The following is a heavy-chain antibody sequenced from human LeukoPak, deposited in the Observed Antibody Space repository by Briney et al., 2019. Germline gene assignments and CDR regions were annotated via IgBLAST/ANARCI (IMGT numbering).Heavy chain of an antibody. CDR3: ARESSSGWYSFDY. CDR2: IYYSGST. CDR1: GGSISSYY. Sequence: PSETLSLTCTVSGGSISSYYWSWIRQPPGKGVEWIGYIYYSGSTNYNPSLKGRVTISGDTSKNQFSLKLSSVTAADTAVYYCARESSSGWYSFDYWGQGTLVTVSS. J-gene: IGHJ4*02. V-gene: IGHV4-59*12. D-gene: IGHD6-19*01.